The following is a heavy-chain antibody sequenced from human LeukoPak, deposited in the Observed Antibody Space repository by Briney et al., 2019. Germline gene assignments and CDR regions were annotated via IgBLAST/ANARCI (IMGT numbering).Heavy chain of an antibody. V-gene: IGHV3-9*01. CDR1: GFTFDDYA. CDR2: ISWNSGSI. J-gene: IGHJ6*03. Sequence: GGSLRLSCTASGFTFDDYAMHWVRQAPGKGLEWVSGISWNSGSIGYADSVKGRFTISRDNAKNSLYLQMNSLRAEDTALYYCAKEGESGESSYYYYYMDVWGKGTTVTVSS. CDR3: AKEGESGESSYYYYYMDV. D-gene: IGHD3-16*01.